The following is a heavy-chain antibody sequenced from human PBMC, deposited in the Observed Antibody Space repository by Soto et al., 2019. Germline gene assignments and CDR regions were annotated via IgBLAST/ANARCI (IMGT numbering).Heavy chain of an antibody. V-gene: IGHV4-4*02. CDR2: IYHSGST. CDR3: ARAQQNAHDYGDYSGDY. CDR1: GGSISSSNW. Sequence: PSETLSLTCAVSGGSISSSNWWSWVRQPPGKGLEWIGEIYHSGSTNYNPSLKSRVTISVDKSKNQFSLKLSSVTAADTAVYYCARAQQNAHDYGDYSGDYWGQGTLVTVSS. D-gene: IGHD4-17*01. J-gene: IGHJ4*02.